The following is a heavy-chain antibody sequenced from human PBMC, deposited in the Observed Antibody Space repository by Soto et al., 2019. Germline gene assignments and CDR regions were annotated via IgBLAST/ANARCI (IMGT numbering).Heavy chain of an antibody. CDR1: GFSFSSYA. CDR3: AETYYYDSSGYWPDY. Sequence: PGGSLRLSCAASGFSFSSYAMSWVRQVPGKGLEWVSTISGSGGSTHYADSAKGRFTISRDNSKKTVNLQMNSLRAEDTAVYYCAETYYYDSSGYWPDYWGQGTLVTVSS. J-gene: IGHJ4*02. CDR2: ISGSGGST. D-gene: IGHD3-22*01. V-gene: IGHV3-23*01.